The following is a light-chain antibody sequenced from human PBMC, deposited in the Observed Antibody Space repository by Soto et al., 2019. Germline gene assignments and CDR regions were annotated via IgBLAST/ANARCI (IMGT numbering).Light chain of an antibody. V-gene: IGKV2-28*01. Sequence: DIVLTQSPLSLPVTPGEPASISCRSSQSLLHSTGYSYLDWYLQKPGQSPQLLIYLGSNRASGVPDRFSGGGSGTDFTLKISRVEAADVGIYYCMQALQTRLTFGGGTRVEIK. CDR2: LGS. CDR1: QSLLHSTGYSY. J-gene: IGKJ4*01. CDR3: MQALQTRLT.